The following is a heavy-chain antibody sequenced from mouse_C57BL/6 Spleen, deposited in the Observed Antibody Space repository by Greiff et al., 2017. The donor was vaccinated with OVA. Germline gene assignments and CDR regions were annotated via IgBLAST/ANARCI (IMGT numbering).Heavy chain of an antibody. V-gene: IGHV5-17*01. CDR2: ISSGSSTI. D-gene: IGHD1-1*01. CDR3: ARPGGSSACFAD. CDR1: GFTFSDYG. J-gene: IGHJ3*01. Sequence: EVQVVESGGGLVKPGGSLKLSCAASGFTFSDYGMHWVRQAPEKGLEWVAYISSGSSTIYYADTVKGRFTISRDNAKNTLFLQMTSLRSEDTAMYYCARPGGSSACFADWGKGTLVTVSA.